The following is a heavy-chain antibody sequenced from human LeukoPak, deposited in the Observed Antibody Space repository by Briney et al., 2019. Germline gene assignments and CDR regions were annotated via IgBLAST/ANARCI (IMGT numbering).Heavy chain of an antibody. V-gene: IGHV3-53*01. J-gene: IGHJ4*02. Sequence: PGGSLRLSCAASGFTVSSNYMSWVRQAPGKGLEWVSVIYSGGSTYYADSVKGRFTISRDNSKNTLYLQMNGLRAEDTAVYYCASVYYDSSGYYDYWGQGTLVTVSS. CDR2: IYSGGST. CDR1: GFTVSSNY. D-gene: IGHD3-22*01. CDR3: ASVYYDSSGYYDY.